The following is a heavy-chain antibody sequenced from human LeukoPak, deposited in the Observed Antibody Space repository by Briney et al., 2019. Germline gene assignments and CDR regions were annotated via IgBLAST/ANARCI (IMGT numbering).Heavy chain of an antibody. CDR2: IYYSGST. D-gene: IGHD3-10*01. CDR1: GGSISSYY. CDR3: ARDQRYYGSGSYDAFDI. V-gene: IGHV4-59*01. J-gene: IGHJ3*02. Sequence: SETLSLTCTVSGGSISSYYWSWIRPPPGKGLEWIGYIYYSGSTNYNPSLKSRVTISVDTSKNQFSLKLSSVTAADTAVYYCARDQRYYGSGSYDAFDIWGQGTMVTVSS.